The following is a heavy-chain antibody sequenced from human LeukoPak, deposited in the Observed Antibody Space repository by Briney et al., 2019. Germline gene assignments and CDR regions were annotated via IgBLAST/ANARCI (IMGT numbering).Heavy chain of an antibody. CDR2: IDYSGST. V-gene: IGHV4-61*01. J-gene: IGHJ4*02. CDR3: AMSEELLSCSGGSCYLTY. Sequence: SETLSLTCTVSGGSISSSSYYWSWIRQPPGKGPEWIGYIDYSGSTTYNPSLKSRVIMSVDTSKNQFSLKLSSVTAADTAGYYCAMSEELLSCSGGSCYLTYWGQGTLVTVSS. CDR1: GGSISSSSYY. D-gene: IGHD2-15*01.